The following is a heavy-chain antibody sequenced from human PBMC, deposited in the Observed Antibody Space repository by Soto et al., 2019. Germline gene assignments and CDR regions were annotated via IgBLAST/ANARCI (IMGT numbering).Heavy chain of an antibody. CDR2: ISYDGSNK. Sequence: SLRLSCAASGFTFSSYAMHWVLQAPGKGLEWVAVISYDGSNKYYADSVKGRFTISRDNSKNTLYLQMNSLRAEDTAVYYCARDLDSGSSFDYWGQGTLVTVYS. CDR3: ARDLDSGSSFDY. D-gene: IGHD1-26*01. J-gene: IGHJ4*02. V-gene: IGHV3-30-3*01. CDR1: GFTFSSYA.